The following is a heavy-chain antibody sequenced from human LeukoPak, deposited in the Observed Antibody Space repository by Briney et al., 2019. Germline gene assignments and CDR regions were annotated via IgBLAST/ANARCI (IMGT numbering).Heavy chain of an antibody. CDR2: IKQDGSEK. CDR1: GFTFSSYW. V-gene: IGHV3-7*01. D-gene: IGHD6-13*01. Sequence: GGSLRLSCAASGFTFSSYWMSWVRQAPGKGLEWVANIKQDGSEKYYVDSVKGRFTISRDNAKNSLDLQMNSLRAEDTAVYYCARPYTNSWLDYWGQGTLVTVSS. J-gene: IGHJ4*02. CDR3: ARPYTNSWLDY.